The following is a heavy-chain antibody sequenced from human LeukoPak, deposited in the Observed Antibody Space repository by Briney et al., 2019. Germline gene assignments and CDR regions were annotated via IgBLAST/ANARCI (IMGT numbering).Heavy chain of an antibody. J-gene: IGHJ4*02. D-gene: IGHD3-22*01. CDR2: INHSGST. V-gene: IGHV4-34*01. Sequence: PSETLSLTCAVYGGSFSGYYWSWIRQPPGKGLEWIGEINHSGSTNYNLSLKSRVTISVDTSKNQFSLKLSSVTAADTAVYYCARDPYYYDSSGYYYDYWGQGTLVTVSS. CDR3: ARDPYYYDSSGYYYDY. CDR1: GGSFSGYY.